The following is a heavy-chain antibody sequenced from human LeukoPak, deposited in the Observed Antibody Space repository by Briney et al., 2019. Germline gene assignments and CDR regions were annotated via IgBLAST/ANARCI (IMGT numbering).Heavy chain of an antibody. V-gene: IGHV1-2*02. CDR3: ARNMGGGGGYFDY. CDR1: GYAFTDYY. Sequence: GASVNVSCKASGYAFTDYYMHWVRQAPGQGLEWMGWINPDSGGTKYAQRFHGRVTMTRDTSISTAYMELSRLRSDDTAMYYCARNMGGGGGYFDYWGQGPLVTVSS. CDR2: INPDSGGT. J-gene: IGHJ4*02. D-gene: IGHD3-16*01.